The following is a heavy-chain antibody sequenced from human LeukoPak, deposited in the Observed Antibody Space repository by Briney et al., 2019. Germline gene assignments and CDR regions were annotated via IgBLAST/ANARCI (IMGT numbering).Heavy chain of an antibody. Sequence: SETLSLTCTVSGGSVSSGSYYWSWIRQPPGKGLEWIGYIYYSGSTNYNPSLKSRVTISVDTSKNQFSLKLSSVTAADTAVYYCARTDAVVAAIDYWGQGTLVTVSS. CDR2: IYYSGST. V-gene: IGHV4-61*01. CDR1: GGSVSSGSYY. D-gene: IGHD2-15*01. J-gene: IGHJ4*02. CDR3: ARTDAVVAAIDY.